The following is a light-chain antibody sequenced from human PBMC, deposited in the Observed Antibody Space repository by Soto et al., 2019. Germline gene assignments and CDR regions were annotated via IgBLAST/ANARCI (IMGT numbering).Light chain of an antibody. CDR2: DTS. CDR3: QQLSSYPLT. Sequence: IQLTQSPSSLSASVGDRVTITCRASQGISSYLAWYQQKPGKAPRHLIYDTSTLQSGVPSRFSGSGSGTDFTLTISSLQPEDFATYYCQQLSSYPLTFGPGTKVDVK. V-gene: IGKV1-9*01. CDR1: QGISSY. J-gene: IGKJ3*01.